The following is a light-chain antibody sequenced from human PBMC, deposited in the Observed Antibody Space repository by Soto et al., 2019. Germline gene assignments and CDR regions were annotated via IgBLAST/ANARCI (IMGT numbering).Light chain of an antibody. CDR3: QQYNNWLWT. J-gene: IGKJ1*01. CDR2: GAS. V-gene: IGKV3-15*01. Sequence: EIVMTQSPATVSVSPGERATLYCRASQSVGNNLAWYQQKPGQAPSLFIFGASVRATGVPDRFSGSGSGTEFTLTISSLQSEDFALYYCQQYNNWLWTFGQGTKVDIK. CDR1: QSVGNN.